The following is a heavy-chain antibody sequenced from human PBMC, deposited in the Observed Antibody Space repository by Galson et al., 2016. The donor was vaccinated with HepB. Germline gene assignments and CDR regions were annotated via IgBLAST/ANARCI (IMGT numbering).Heavy chain of an antibody. CDR1: GYTFTSYY. CDR3: ARHSGHDAFDI. J-gene: IGHJ3*02. V-gene: IGHV1-46*01. D-gene: IGHD1-1*01. CDR2: INPSVETT. Sequence: SVKVSCKASGYTFTSYYMHWVRQAPGQGLEWMGVINPSVETTTYAHQFKGRVTMTRDTSTSTVYMELSSLKSDDTAVYYCARHSGHDAFDIWGQGTMVTVS.